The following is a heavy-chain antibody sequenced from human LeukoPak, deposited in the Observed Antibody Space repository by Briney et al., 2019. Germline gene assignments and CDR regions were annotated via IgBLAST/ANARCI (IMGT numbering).Heavy chain of an antibody. J-gene: IGHJ4*02. Sequence: ASVKVSCKVSGYTLTELPIHWVRQAPGKGLEWMGGFDPDDGETVYAQMFQGRVTMTEDTSSDTAPMELSSLRSEDTAVYYCATGTSGSYYVGIVRPIDYWGQGTLVTVSS. V-gene: IGHV1-24*01. D-gene: IGHD1-26*01. CDR2: FDPDDGET. CDR1: GYTLTELP. CDR3: ATGTSGSYYVGIVRPIDY.